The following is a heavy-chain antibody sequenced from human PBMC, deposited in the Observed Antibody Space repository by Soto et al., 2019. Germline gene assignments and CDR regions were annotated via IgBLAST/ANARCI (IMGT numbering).Heavy chain of an antibody. CDR2: IYISGET. J-gene: IGHJ4*02. CDR3: ARASQCKSHFDCFPWRDD. Sequence: SETLSLTCTVSSDSISVLYWTWIRQPAGKGLEWIGRIYISGETNYNPSLTGRVIMSLDTSKNQFSLNLTSVTAADTAVYYCARASQCKSHFDCFPWRDDWGKLNVV. CDR1: SDSISVLY. D-gene: IGHD3-9*01. V-gene: IGHV4-4*07.